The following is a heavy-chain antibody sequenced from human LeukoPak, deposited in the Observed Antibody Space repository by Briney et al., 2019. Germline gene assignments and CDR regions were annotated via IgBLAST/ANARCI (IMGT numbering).Heavy chain of an antibody. CDR1: GFTFRNYW. V-gene: IGHV3-7*01. CDR3: VRDLSGDEDY. CDR2: INQDGREK. D-gene: IGHD7-27*01. J-gene: IGHJ4*02. Sequence: GGSLRLSCVVSGFTFRNYWMTWVRQAPGKGLEWVANINQDGREKNYVDSVKGRFTISRDNAKNSLFLQMNSLRAEDTALYYCVRDLSGDEDYWGQGTLVTVSS.